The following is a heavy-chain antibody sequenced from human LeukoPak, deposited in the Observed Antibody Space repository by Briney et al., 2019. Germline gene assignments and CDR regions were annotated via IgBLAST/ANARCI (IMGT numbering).Heavy chain of an antibody. D-gene: IGHD2-2*02. CDR1: GYTFTGYY. CDR2: INPNSGGT. J-gene: IGHJ4*02. CDR3: ARDGDIVVVPAAIYFVN. Sequence: ASVKVSCKASGYTFTGYYMHWVRQAPGQGLEWMGWINPNSGGTNYAQKFQGRVTMTRDTSISTAYMELSRLRSDDTAVYYCARDGDIVVVPAAIYFVNWGQGTLVTVSS. V-gene: IGHV1-2*02.